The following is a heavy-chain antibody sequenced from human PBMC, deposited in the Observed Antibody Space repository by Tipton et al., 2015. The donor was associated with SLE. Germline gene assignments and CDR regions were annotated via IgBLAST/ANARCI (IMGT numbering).Heavy chain of an antibody. CDR3: ARISENSRYFDH. Sequence: SLRLSCAASGFTFKSYGMSWVRQAPGKGLEWVATIYSADRRYHADSVKGRFTISKDDSRETLSLHMTSLRADDTAIYYCARISENSRYFDHWGQGTLVTVSS. J-gene: IGHJ4*02. CDR2: IYSADRR. V-gene: IGHV3-23*03. CDR1: GFTFKSYG. D-gene: IGHD6-6*01.